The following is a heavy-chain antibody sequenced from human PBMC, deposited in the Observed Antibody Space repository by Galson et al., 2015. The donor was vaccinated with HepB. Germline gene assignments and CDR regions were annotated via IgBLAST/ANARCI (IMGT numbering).Heavy chain of an antibody. J-gene: IGHJ3*02. CDR1: GFTFSSYA. D-gene: IGHD5-18*01. CDR2: IRGSGGST. V-gene: IGHV3-23*01. Sequence: SLRLSCAASGFTFSSYAMSWVRQAPGKGLEWVSAIRGSGGSTYYADSVKGRFPISRDNSKTTLYLQMNSLRAEDTAVYYCAKGGYSYDFDIWGQGTMVTVSS. CDR3: AKGGYSYDFDI.